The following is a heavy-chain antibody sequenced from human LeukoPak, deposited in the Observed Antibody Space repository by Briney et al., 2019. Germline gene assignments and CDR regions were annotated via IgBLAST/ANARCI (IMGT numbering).Heavy chain of an antibody. V-gene: IGHV3-74*01. D-gene: IGHD5-18*01. CDR3: AKDLPNSYGYVY. Sequence: GGSLRLSCAASGFTFSSYWMQWVRQAPGKGLVWVSRIDGDGSSTNYADSVKGRFTISRDNAKNTLYLQMNSLRAEDTAVYYCAKDLPNSYGYVYWGQGTLVTVSS. J-gene: IGHJ4*02. CDR1: GFTFSSYW. CDR2: IDGDGSST.